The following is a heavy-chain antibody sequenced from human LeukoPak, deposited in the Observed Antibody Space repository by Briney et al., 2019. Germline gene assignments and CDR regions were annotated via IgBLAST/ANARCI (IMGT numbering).Heavy chain of an antibody. V-gene: IGHV3-21*01. CDR2: ISSSSSYI. CDR1: GFTFSSYS. Sequence: GGSLRLSCAASGFTFSSYSMNWVRQAPGKGPEWVSSISSSSSYIYYADSVKGRFTISRDNAKNSLYLQMNSLRAEDTAVYYCARDYYYDSSGYYHDYWGQGTLVTVSS. J-gene: IGHJ4*02. D-gene: IGHD3-22*01. CDR3: ARDYYYDSSGYYHDY.